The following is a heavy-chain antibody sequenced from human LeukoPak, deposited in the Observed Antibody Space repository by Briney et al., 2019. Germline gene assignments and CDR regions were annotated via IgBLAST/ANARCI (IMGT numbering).Heavy chain of an antibody. CDR2: IIFILNIA. D-gene: IGHD6-13*01. CDR3: AREGSSSLYGMDV. J-gene: IGHJ6*02. Sequence: SVKVSCKASGGTFSNYALSWVRQAPGQGLEGMGRIIFILNIANYAQKLQGRVTITADKSTSTAYMELSSLRSEDTAVYYCAREGSSSLYGMDVWGQGTTVTVSS. V-gene: IGHV1-69*04. CDR1: GGTFSNYA.